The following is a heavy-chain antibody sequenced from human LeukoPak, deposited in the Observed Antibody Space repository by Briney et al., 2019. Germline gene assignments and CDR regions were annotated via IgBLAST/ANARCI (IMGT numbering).Heavy chain of an antibody. CDR3: TTYGSGRKFDY. D-gene: IGHD3-10*01. J-gene: IGHJ4*02. Sequence: GGALILSCAAPGFTFSSDWMIWGRQAPGKGLERVGRFESKTNVGTTDYAAPVKGRFTISRDDSTNTLYLQMNSLKSEDTAVYYCTTYGSGRKFDYWGQGILVTVSS. CDR1: GFTFSSDW. CDR2: FESKTNVGTT. V-gene: IGHV3-15*04.